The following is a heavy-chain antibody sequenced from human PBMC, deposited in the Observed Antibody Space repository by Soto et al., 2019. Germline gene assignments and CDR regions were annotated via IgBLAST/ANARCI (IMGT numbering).Heavy chain of an antibody. CDR1: GFTFSGYA. V-gene: IGHV3-23*01. CDR3: AQDGDIVVVPAAIFPY. CDR2: ISGSGGST. J-gene: IGHJ4*02. Sequence: PGGSLRVSCAAAGFTFSGYAMSWVRQAPGKGLEWVSAISGSGGSTYYADSVKGRFTISRDNSKNTLYLQMNSLRAEDTAVYYCAQDGDIVVVPAAIFPYWGQGTLVTVSS. D-gene: IGHD2-2*01.